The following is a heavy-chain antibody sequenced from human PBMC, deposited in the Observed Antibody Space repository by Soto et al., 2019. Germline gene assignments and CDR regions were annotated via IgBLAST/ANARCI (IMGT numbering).Heavy chain of an antibody. CDR3: ETPPGYSSGWYRDAFDI. CDR1: GFTFSSYW. J-gene: IGHJ3*02. Sequence: GGSLRLSCAASGFTFSSYWMHWVRQAPGKGLVWVSRINSDGSSTSYADSVKGRFTISRDNAKNTLYLQMNSLRAEDTAVYYCETPPGYSSGWYRDAFDIWGQGTMVTVSS. D-gene: IGHD6-19*01. CDR2: INSDGSST. V-gene: IGHV3-74*01.